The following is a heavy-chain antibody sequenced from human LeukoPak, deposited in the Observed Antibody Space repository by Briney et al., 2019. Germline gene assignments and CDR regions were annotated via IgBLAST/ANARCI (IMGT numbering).Heavy chain of an antibody. Sequence: SETLSLTCTVSGYSISSGDYWGWIRQPPGKGLEWIGSIYHSGRTYYNPSLKSRVTISVDTSKNQFSLKLSSVTAADTAVYYCARDSGTTGEVKFDPWGQGTLVTVSS. J-gene: IGHJ5*02. V-gene: IGHV4-38-2*02. D-gene: IGHD3-10*01. CDR3: ARDSGTTGEVKFDP. CDR2: IYHSGRT. CDR1: GYSISSGDY.